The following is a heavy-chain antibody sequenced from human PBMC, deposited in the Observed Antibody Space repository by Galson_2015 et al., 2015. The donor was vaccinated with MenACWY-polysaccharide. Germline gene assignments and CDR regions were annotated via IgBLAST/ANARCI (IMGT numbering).Heavy chain of an antibody. CDR1: GFAFSSFA. CDR2: ISYDGNKK. V-gene: IGHV3-30-3*01. Sequence: SLRLSCAAPGFAFSSFALHWVRQAPGKGLEWVAVISYDGNKKYYADSVKGRFTISRDNSKNTVSLQMNSLRAEDTAVYYCARGIRREVLFIRALDIWGQGTMVTVSS. J-gene: IGHJ3*02. CDR3: ARGIRREVLFIRALDI. D-gene: IGHD2-21*01.